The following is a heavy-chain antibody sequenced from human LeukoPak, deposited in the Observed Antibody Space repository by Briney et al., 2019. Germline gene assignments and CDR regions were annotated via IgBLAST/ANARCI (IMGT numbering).Heavy chain of an antibody. CDR3: ARDNYSTSSEDYFDY. D-gene: IGHD6-6*01. CDR2: IYHSGIT. J-gene: IGHJ4*02. CDR1: GYSINSGYY. Sequence: PSETLSLTCSVSGYSINSGYYWGWIRQPPGKGLEWIGSIYHSGITYYNPSLKSRVIISVDTSQNRFSLKLSSVTAADTAVYYCARDNYSTSSEDYFDYWGLGNLVTVSS. V-gene: IGHV4-38-2*02.